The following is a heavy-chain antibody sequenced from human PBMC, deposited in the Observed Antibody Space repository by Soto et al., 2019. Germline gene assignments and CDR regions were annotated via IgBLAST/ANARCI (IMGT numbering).Heavy chain of an antibody. J-gene: IGHJ5*02. CDR2: FNHSGST. D-gene: IGHD1-26*01. Sequence: QVQLQQWGAGLLKPSETLSLTCAVYGGSFRGYYWSWIRQPPGKGLECIGEFNHSGSTNYNTSLMSRVTISVDTSKYQFSMKLSSWTAADTAVYYCARSLGRGWFVPWGQGTLVTVSS. CDR1: GGSFRGYY. V-gene: IGHV4-34*01. CDR3: ARSLGRGWFVP.